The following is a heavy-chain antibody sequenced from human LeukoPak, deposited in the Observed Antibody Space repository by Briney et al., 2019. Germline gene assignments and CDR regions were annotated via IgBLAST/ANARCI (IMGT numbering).Heavy chain of an antibody. J-gene: IGHJ3*02. D-gene: IGHD6-19*01. V-gene: IGHV4-31*03. CDR3: ARPREQWLGNDAFDI. Sequence: SQTLSLTCTVSGGSISSGGYYWSWIRQHPGKGLEWIGYIYYSGSTNYNPPLKSRVTISVDTSKNQFSLKLSSVTAADSAVYYCARPREQWLGNDAFDIWGQGKMVTVSS. CDR1: GGSISSGGYY. CDR2: IYYSGST.